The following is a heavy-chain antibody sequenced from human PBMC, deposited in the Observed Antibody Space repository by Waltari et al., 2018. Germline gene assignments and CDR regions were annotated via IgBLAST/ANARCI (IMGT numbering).Heavy chain of an antibody. CDR3: ARGPPAYNWNYGGGGWFDP. CDR1: GGSFSGYY. V-gene: IGHV4-34*01. Sequence: QVQLQQWGAGLLKPSETLSLTCAVYGGSFSGYYWSWIRQPPGKGLEWIGEINHSGSTNYNPSLKSRVTISVDTSKNQFSLKLSSVTAADTAVYYCARGPPAYNWNYGGGGWFDPWGQGTLVTVSS. D-gene: IGHD1-7*01. CDR2: INHSGST. J-gene: IGHJ5*02.